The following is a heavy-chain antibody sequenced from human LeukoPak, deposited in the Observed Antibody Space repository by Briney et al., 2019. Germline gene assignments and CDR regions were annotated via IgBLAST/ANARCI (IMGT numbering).Heavy chain of an antibody. CDR2: FDPEDGET. Sequence: ASVTVSCTVSGYTLTELSMHWVRQAPGKGLEWMGGFDPEDGETIYAQKFQGRVTMTEDTSTDTAYMELSSLRSEDTAVYYCATLPYYYDSSGYYYWGQGTLVTVSS. CDR1: GYTLTELS. D-gene: IGHD3-22*01. CDR3: ATLPYYYDSSGYYY. J-gene: IGHJ4*02. V-gene: IGHV1-24*01.